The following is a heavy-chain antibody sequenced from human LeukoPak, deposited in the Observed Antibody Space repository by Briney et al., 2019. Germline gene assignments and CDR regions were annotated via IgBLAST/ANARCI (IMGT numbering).Heavy chain of an antibody. V-gene: IGHV1-2*02. CDR2: INPNSGGT. Sequence: GASVKVSSKASGYTFTGYYMHWVRQAPGQGLEWMGWINPNSGGTNYAQKFQGRVTMTRDTSISTAYMELSRLRSDDTAVYYCARDRAPYSSSWYGAGYWGQGTLVTVSS. CDR1: GYTFTGYY. D-gene: IGHD6-13*01. CDR3: ARDRAPYSSSWYGAGY. J-gene: IGHJ4*02.